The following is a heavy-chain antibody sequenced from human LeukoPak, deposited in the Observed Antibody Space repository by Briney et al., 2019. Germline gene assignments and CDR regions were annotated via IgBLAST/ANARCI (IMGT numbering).Heavy chain of an antibody. V-gene: IGHV3-30*02. CDR2: IRFDGNNK. D-gene: IGHD1-26*01. J-gene: IGHJ4*02. Sequence: PGGSLRLSCAASGFTFSSYGMHWVRQAPGKGLEWVAFIRFDGNNKDLAGTVKGRFTISRDNSKNMVCLQMNSLRDEDTAVYYCTRDKFAWGSGSYSDYWGQGTLVTVSS. CDR3: TRDKFAWGSGSYSDY. CDR1: GFTFSSYG.